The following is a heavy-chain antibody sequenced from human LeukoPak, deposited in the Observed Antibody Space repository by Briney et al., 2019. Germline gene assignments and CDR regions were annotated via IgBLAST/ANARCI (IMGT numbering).Heavy chain of an antibody. J-gene: IGHJ5*02. V-gene: IGHV1-3*01. Sequence: ASVKVSCKASGYTFTSYAMHWVRQAPGQRLEWMGWINAGNGNTKYSQKFQGRVTITRDTSASTAYMELSSLRSEDTAVYYCARDKYFSSTTCFSCSDPWGKEPLVTVST. CDR1: GYTFTSYA. D-gene: IGHD2-2*01. CDR3: ARDKYFSSTTCFSCSDP. CDR2: INAGNGNT.